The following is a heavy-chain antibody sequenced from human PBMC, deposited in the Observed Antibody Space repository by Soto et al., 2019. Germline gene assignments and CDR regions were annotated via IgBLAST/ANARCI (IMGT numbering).Heavy chain of an antibody. D-gene: IGHD1-1*01. J-gene: IGHJ4*02. CDR1: GFSISTYG. CDR2: FSGSSGNT. Sequence: EVQLLESGGGLAQPGGSLRLSCAASGFSISTYGVTWVRQAPGKGLEWVSGFSGSSGNTYYADSVKGRFTISRDNSKNTVYLQMNSLRAEDTDVYYCARWNGYGDSWGQGTLVTVSS. V-gene: IGHV3-23*01. CDR3: ARWNGYGDS.